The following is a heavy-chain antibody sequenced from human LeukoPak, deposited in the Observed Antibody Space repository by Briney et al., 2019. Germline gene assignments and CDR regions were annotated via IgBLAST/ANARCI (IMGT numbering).Heavy chain of an antibody. J-gene: IGHJ5*02. D-gene: IGHD6-19*01. CDR2: IIPIFGTA. Sequence: SVKVSCKASGGTFSSYAISWVRQAPGQGLEWMGVIIPIFGTANYAQRFQGRVTITADESTSTAYMELSSLRSEDTAVYYCARDIAVAGTVRFDPWGQGTLVTVSS. CDR3: ARDIAVAGTVRFDP. CDR1: GGTFSSYA. V-gene: IGHV1-69*13.